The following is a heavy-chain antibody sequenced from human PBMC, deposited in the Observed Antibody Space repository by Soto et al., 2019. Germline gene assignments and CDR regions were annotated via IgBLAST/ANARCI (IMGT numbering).Heavy chain of an antibody. CDR2: IYPAGPT. J-gene: IGHJ4*02. V-gene: IGHV3-53*01. Sequence: GGSLRLSCAASGFTVSGMFMNWVRQAPGKGLEWVSVIYPAGPTYYADSVKGRFTISRDNSKNTLFLQLNNLRAEDTAVYYCARDADSSGLHYWGQGILVTV. CDR3: ARDADSSGLHY. CDR1: GFTVSGMF. D-gene: IGHD6-19*01.